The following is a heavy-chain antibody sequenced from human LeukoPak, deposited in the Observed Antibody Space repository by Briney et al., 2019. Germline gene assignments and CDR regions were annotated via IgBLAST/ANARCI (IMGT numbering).Heavy chain of an antibody. CDR2: ISGYNGKT. CDR3: ARDRQMAPSDP. V-gene: IGHV1-18*01. J-gene: IGHJ5*02. CDR1: GYTFTRYG. Sequence: SVKVSCKASGYTFTRYGISWVRQAPGQGLEWMGWISGYNGKTNYAQKIQGRVTMTTDTSTTTAYMELRSLRSDDTAVYYCARDRQMAPSDPWGQGTLVTVSS.